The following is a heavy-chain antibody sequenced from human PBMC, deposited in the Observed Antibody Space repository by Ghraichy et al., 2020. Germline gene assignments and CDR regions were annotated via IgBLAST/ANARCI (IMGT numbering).Heavy chain of an antibody. J-gene: IGHJ4*02. D-gene: IGHD6-19*01. CDR3: TRDPPGSGWSFDC. V-gene: IGHV3-33*01. Sequence: GGSLRLSCAASGFDFTTHAMHWVRQAPGKGLERVGMIWSDGSHKHYPDSVKGRFTIYRDNSKDTVYLEINSLRAEDSAMYYCTRDPPGSGWSFDCWGQGSLVTVSS. CDR1: GFDFTTHA. CDR2: IWSDGSHK.